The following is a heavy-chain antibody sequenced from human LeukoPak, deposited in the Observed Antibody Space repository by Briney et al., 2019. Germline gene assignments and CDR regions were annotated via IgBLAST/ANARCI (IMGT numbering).Heavy chain of an antibody. J-gene: IGHJ4*02. CDR2: ISSSGGTV. CDR3: VRDDGWYS. D-gene: IGHD6-19*01. Sequence: PGGSLRLSCAASGFTFSDYSMNWVRQAPGKGLEWVSYISSSGGTVYYAASVKGRFTISRDNAKNSLYLQMNSLRAEDTAVYYCVRDDGWYSWGQGTLVTVSS. CDR1: GFTFSDYS. V-gene: IGHV3-48*01.